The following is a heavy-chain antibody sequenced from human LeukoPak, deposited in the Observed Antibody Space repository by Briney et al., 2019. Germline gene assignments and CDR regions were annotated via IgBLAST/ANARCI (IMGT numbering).Heavy chain of an antibody. J-gene: IGHJ4*02. CDR2: IYYSGNT. D-gene: IGHD3-3*01. CDR1: GGSISSSSYF. V-gene: IGHV4-39*01. CDR3: ARGQVDFWSGYHDY. Sequence: PSETLSLTCTVSGGSISSSSYFWGWIRQPPGKGLEWIGSIYYSGNTYYNPSLKSRVTISVDTSNNQFSLKLSSVTAADTAVYYCARGQVDFWSGYHDYWGQGTLVTVSS.